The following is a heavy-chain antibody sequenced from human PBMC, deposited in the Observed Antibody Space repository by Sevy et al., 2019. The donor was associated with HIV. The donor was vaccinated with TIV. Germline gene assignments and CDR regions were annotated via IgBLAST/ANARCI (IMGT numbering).Heavy chain of an antibody. D-gene: IGHD6-13*01. CDR1: GGTFSSYA. J-gene: IGHJ5*02. Sequence: ASVKVSCKASGGTFSSYAISWVRQAPGQGLEWMGGIIPIFGTANYAQKFQGRVTITADESTSTAYMELSSLRSEDTAVSYCARDGLGSSSWYRWFDPWGQGTLVTVSS. CDR3: ARDGLGSSSWYRWFDP. V-gene: IGHV1-69*13. CDR2: IIPIFGTA.